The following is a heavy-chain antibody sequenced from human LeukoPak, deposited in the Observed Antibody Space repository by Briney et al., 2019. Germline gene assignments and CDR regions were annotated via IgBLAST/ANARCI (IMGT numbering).Heavy chain of an antibody. D-gene: IGHD5-18*01. Sequence: ASVKVSCKASGYTFTSYGISWVRQAPGQGLEWMGGIIPIFGTANYAQKFQGRVTITADKSTSTAYMELSSLRSEDTAVYYCARTALPGPVDTAMDPDYWGQGTLVTVSS. CDR1: GYTFTSYG. J-gene: IGHJ4*02. CDR2: IIPIFGTA. V-gene: IGHV1-69*06. CDR3: ARTALPGPVDTAMDPDY.